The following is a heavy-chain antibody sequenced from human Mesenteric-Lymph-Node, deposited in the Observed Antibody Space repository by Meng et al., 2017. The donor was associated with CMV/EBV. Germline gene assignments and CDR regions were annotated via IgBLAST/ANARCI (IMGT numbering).Heavy chain of an antibody. CDR3: ARHLGSSGFDY. Sequence: CKGSGYSFTSYWIGWVRQMPGKGLECMGIIYPGDSDTRYSPSFQGQVTISADKSINTAYLQWSSLKASDTAMYYCARHLGSSGFDYWGQGTLVTVSS. J-gene: IGHJ4*02. CDR1: GYSFTSYW. V-gene: IGHV5-51*01. D-gene: IGHD6-6*01. CDR2: IYPGDSDT.